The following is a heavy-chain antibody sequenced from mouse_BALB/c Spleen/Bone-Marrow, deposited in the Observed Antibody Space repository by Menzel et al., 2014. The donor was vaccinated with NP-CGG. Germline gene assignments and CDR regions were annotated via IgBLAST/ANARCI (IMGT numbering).Heavy chain of an antibody. D-gene: IGHD1-1*01. J-gene: IGHJ3*01. CDR3: ATYYYGSSLFAY. V-gene: IGHV14-3*02. Sequence: EVMLVESGAEPVKPGASVKLSCTASGFNIKNTYIHWVKQRPEQGLEWIGRIDPANVNTKYDPKFQGKATITADTSSNTAYLQLSCLTSEDTAVYYCATYYYGSSLFAYWGQGTLVTVSA. CDR1: GFNIKNTY. CDR2: IDPANVNT.